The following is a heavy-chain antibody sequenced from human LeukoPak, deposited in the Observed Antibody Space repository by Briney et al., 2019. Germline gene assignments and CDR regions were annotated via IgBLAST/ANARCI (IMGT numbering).Heavy chain of an antibody. CDR1: GFTFSTKT. J-gene: IGHJ5*02. Sequence: GGSLNLSCEAPGFTFSTKTMPWFRKAPGKGLEWVSSISSDSSYIYYADSVKGRFTISRDNAKDSLYLQMNSLRAEDTAVYYCSRADGSGWPWGQGTLVTVSS. CDR3: SRADGSGWP. CDR2: ISSDSSYI. V-gene: IGHV3-21*01. D-gene: IGHD6-19*01.